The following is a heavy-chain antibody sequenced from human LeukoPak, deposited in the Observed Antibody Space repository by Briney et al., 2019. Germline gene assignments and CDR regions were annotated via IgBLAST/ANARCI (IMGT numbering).Heavy chain of an antibody. CDR3: ARAAGGYYGSGSSNWFDP. Sequence: ASVTVSCKASGYTFTSDYMHWVRQAPGQGLEGMGIINPSGGSTSYAQKFQGRVTMTRDTSTSTVYMELSSLRSEDTAVYYCARAAGGYYGSGSSNWFDPWGQGTLVTVSS. D-gene: IGHD3-10*01. CDR2: INPSGGST. J-gene: IGHJ5*02. V-gene: IGHV1-46*01. CDR1: GYTFTSDY.